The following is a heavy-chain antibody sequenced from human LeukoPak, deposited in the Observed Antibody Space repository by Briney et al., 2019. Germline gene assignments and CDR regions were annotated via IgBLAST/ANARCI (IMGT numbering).Heavy chain of an antibody. D-gene: IGHD6-19*01. CDR1: GGSISSSPYY. CDR3: ARHASVDGNWPRPLDY. V-gene: IGHV4-39*01. CDR2: IYYGGST. Sequence: PSETLSLTCTVSGGSISSSPYYWGWMRQPPGKGLEWIGNIYYGGSTYYNASLKTRVTISVDTAKNQFSLKLTSVTAADTAVYYCARHASVDGNWPRPLDYWGQGSLVTVSS. J-gene: IGHJ4*02.